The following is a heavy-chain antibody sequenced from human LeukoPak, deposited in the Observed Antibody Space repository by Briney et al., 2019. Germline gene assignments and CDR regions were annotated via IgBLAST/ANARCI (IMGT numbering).Heavy chain of an antibody. J-gene: IGHJ4*02. Sequence: GESLKISCKGSGYSFTSYWIGWVRQMPGKGLEWMGIIYRGDTETRSSPSFQGQVTISADKSISTAYLQWSSLKASDTAMYYCARLVSVYYDSSGYYYDYWGQGTLV. CDR2: IYRGDTET. CDR1: GYSFTSYW. CDR3: ARLVSVYYDSSGYYYDY. V-gene: IGHV5-51*01. D-gene: IGHD3-22*01.